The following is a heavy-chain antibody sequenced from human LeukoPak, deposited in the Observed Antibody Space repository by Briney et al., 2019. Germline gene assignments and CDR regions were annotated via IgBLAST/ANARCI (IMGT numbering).Heavy chain of an antibody. CDR3: AREGGYYFDH. D-gene: IGHD6-25*01. CDR1: GFTFGSDG. Sequence: GGSLRLSCAASGFTFGSDGMHWVRQAPGKGLEWVAFISYDRSETYYADSVKGRFSISGDNSKNTVYLQMNSLRTEDRAVYYCAREGGYYFDHWGQGTLVTVSS. V-gene: IGHV3-30*03. CDR2: ISYDRSET. J-gene: IGHJ4*02.